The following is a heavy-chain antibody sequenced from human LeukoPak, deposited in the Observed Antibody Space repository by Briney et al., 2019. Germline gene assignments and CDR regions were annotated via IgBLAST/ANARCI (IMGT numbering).Heavy chain of an antibody. Sequence: SETLSLTCTVSGGSISSYYWSWIRQPPGKGLEYIGYIYYSGYTNYNPSLKSRVTISVDTSKNQFSLKLSSVTAADTAVYYCARSSEGRYYYDSSGFSYYYYYMDVWGKGTTVTISS. J-gene: IGHJ6*03. D-gene: IGHD3-22*01. CDR1: GGSISSYY. CDR3: ARSSEGRYYYDSSGFSYYYYYMDV. CDR2: IYYSGYT. V-gene: IGHV4-59*01.